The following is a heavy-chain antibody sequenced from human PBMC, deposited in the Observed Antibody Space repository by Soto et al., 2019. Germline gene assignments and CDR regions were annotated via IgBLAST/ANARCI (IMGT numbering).Heavy chain of an antibody. CDR3: AKGTRRYSLSEKPPYNWFDP. CDR1: GFTFSSYA. CDR2: ISGSGGST. D-gene: IGHD5-12*01. J-gene: IGHJ5*02. V-gene: IGHV3-23*01. Sequence: PGGSLRLSCAASGFTFSSYAMSWVRQAPGKGLEWVSAISGSGGSTYYADSVKGRFTISRDNSKNTLYLQMNSLRAEDTAVYYCAKGTRRYSLSEKPPYNWFDPWGQGTLVTVSS.